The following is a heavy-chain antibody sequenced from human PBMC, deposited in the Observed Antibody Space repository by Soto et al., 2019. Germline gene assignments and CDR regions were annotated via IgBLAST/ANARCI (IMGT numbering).Heavy chain of an antibody. V-gene: IGHV3-9*01. Sequence: GGSLRLSCAASGFTFDDYAMHWVRQAPGKGLEWVSGISWNSGSIGYADSVKGRFTISRDNAKNSPYLQMNSLRAEDTALYYCAKDPARHGLYYYYMDVWGKGTTVTVSS. CDR2: ISWNSGSI. CDR3: AKDPARHGLYYYYMDV. CDR1: GFTFDDYA. D-gene: IGHD6-6*01. J-gene: IGHJ6*03.